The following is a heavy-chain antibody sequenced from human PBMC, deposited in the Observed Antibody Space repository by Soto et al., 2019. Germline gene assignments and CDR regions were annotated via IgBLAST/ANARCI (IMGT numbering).Heavy chain of an antibody. Sequence: EVQLVESGGGLVQPGGSLRLSCAASGFTFSSYWMHWVRQAPGKGLVWVSRINSDGSNTGYADSVKGRFTISRDNAKNTLYMQMNGLRAEDTAVYYCAKQFDYWGQGTLVTVSS. V-gene: IGHV3-74*01. CDR2: INSDGSNT. CDR3: AKQFDY. CDR1: GFTFSSYW. J-gene: IGHJ4*02.